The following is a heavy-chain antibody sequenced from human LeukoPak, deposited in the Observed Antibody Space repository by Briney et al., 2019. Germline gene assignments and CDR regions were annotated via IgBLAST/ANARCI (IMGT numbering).Heavy chain of an antibody. D-gene: IGHD3-22*01. V-gene: IGHV3-74*01. CDR1: GFTFSSYC. CDR2: IKSDGST. J-gene: IGHJ1*01. CDR3: ARAPSEIGGYYPEYFRH. Sequence: TGGSLRLSCAASGFTFSSYCMHWVRQAPGKGLVCVSRIKSDGSTNYADSVKGRFTISRDNAKNTVSLQMNSLRAEDTGVYYCARAPSEIGGYYPEYFRHWGQGTLVTVSS.